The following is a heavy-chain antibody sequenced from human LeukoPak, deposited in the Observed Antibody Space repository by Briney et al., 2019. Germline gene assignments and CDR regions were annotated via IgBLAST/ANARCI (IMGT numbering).Heavy chain of an antibody. D-gene: IGHD3-10*01. CDR2: ISGSGGST. V-gene: IGHV3-23*01. CDR3: ARGPVSTMVRGAPVPFDP. J-gene: IGHJ5*02. Sequence: GGSLRLSCAASGFTFSSYAMSWVRQAPGKGLEWVSAISGSGGSTYYADSVKGRFTISRDNSKNTLYLQMNSLRAEDTAVYYCARGPVSTMVRGAPVPFDPWGQGTLVTVSS. CDR1: GFTFSSYA.